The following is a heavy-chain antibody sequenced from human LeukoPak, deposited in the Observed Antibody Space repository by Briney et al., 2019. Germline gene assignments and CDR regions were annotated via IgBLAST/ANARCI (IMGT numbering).Heavy chain of an antibody. Sequence: GGSLRLSCAASGFTFSSYEMNWVRQAPGKGLEWVSYISSSGSTIYYADSVKGRFTISRDNAKNSLYLQMNSLRAEDTAVYYCAREGGYCSSTSCYGGDWFDPWGQGTLVTVSS. CDR2: ISSSGSTI. CDR1: GFTFSSYE. CDR3: AREGGYCSSTSCYGGDWFDP. J-gene: IGHJ5*02. V-gene: IGHV3-48*03. D-gene: IGHD2-2*01.